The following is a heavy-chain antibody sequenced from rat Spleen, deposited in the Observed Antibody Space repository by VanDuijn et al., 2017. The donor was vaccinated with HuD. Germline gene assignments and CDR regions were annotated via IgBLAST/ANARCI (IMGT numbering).Heavy chain of an antibody. CDR3: ARNRGPLFDY. D-gene: IGHD3-1*01. J-gene: IGHJ2*01. Sequence: EVQLVESDGGLVQPGRSLKLSCAASGFTFSDYYMAWVRQAPTKGLEWVATISYDGSSTYYRDSVKGRFTISRDNAKSTLYLQMDSLRSEDTATYYCARNRGPLFDYWGHGVMVTVSS. CDR1: GFTFSDYY. V-gene: IGHV5-29*01. CDR2: ISYDGSST.